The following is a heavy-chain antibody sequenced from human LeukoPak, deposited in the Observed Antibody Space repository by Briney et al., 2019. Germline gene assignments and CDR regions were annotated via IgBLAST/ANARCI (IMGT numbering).Heavy chain of an antibody. CDR1: GGSISHYY. Sequence: SETLSLTCTLSGGSISHYYWSWIRQPAGKGLEWIGRIYTSGGTNYNPSLKSRVTMSVDTSKNQFSLQLSSVTAADTAVYFCARAAASGNYFDYWGRGTLVTVSS. CDR2: IYTSGGT. CDR3: ARAAASGNYFDY. D-gene: IGHD6-13*01. V-gene: IGHV4-4*07. J-gene: IGHJ4*02.